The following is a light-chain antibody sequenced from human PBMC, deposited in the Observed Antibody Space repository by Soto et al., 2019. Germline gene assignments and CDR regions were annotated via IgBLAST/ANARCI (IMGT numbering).Light chain of an antibody. Sequence: EIVMTHSPATLSVSPWERATLSCRASQSVSSNLAWYQQKPGQAPRLLIYGASSRATGIPDRFSGSGSGTDFTLTISRLEPEDFAVYYCQQYGSSPPITFGQGTRLEIK. V-gene: IGKV3-20*01. J-gene: IGKJ5*01. CDR2: GAS. CDR3: QQYGSSPPIT. CDR1: QSVSSN.